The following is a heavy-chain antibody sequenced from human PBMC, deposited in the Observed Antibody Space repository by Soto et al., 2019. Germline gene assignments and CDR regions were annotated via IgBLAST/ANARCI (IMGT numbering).Heavy chain of an antibody. V-gene: IGHV1-46*01. D-gene: IGHD3-3*01. CDR1: GYTFTSYQ. J-gene: IGHJ6*02. CDR3: ARDGPPTTTGVGPSYTMDV. Sequence: QMQLVQSGAEVKKPGASVKVSCKASGYTFTSYQMHWVRQAPGQGLEWMVIINPSGGRLTYAPRFQGRVMMTRDTSTNTVYMELRSLRSEDTAVYYCARDGPPTTTGVGPSYTMDVWGQGTTVTVS. CDR2: INPSGGRL.